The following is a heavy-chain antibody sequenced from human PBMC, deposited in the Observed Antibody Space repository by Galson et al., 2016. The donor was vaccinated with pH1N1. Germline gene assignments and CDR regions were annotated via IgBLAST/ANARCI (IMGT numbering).Heavy chain of an antibody. D-gene: IGHD2-21*01. CDR3: ARAIGASCAF. V-gene: IGHV3-7*01. CDR2: INQDGSQK. CDR1: RFSSSDYW. Sequence: SLRLSCAGSRFSSSDYWMHWVRQAPGKGLEWVANINQDGSQKYYVDSVRGRFTTSRDNAKHSLYQQMNSLRAEDTAVYYCARAIGASCAFWGQGTLVTVSS. J-gene: IGHJ4*02.